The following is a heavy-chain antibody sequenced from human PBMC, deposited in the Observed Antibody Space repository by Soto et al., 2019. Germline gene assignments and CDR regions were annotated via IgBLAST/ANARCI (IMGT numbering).Heavy chain of an antibody. Sequence: EVQVVESGGGLVKPGDSLRLSCAASGFTFTKAWMNWVRQAPGKGLEWVGRIKSKIDGETTDYAAPVKGRFTISRDDSTNTVYLQMNSLKAEDIAMYYCTTGPDCSTCYVAEYFQHWGQGTLVTVSS. CDR3: TTGPDCSTCYVAEYFQH. CDR2: IKSKIDGETT. V-gene: IGHV3-15*07. D-gene: IGHD3-10*02. J-gene: IGHJ1*01. CDR1: GFTFTKAW.